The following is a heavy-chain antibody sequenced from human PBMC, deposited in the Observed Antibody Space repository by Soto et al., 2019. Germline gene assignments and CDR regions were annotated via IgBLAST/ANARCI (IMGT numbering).Heavy chain of an antibody. D-gene: IGHD6-13*01. V-gene: IGHV4-61*01. CDR1: GGSVSSGSYY. CDR2: IYYSGST. Sequence: SETLSLTCTVSGGSVSSGSYYWSWIRQPPGKGLEWIGYIYYSGSTNYNPSLKSRVTISVDTSKNQFSLKLSSVTAADTAVYYCAKSTQLYYYYGMDVWGQGTTVTVSS. CDR3: AKSTQLYYYYGMDV. J-gene: IGHJ6*02.